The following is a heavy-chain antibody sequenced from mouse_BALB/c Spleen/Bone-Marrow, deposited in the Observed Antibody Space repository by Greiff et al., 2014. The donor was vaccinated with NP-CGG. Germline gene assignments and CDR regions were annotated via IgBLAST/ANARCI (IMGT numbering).Heavy chain of an antibody. CDR2: IYPYNGGT. CDR1: GYTFTDYN. J-gene: IGHJ3*01. D-gene: IGHD2-3*01. V-gene: IGHV1S29*02. CDR3: ARGWLLSWFAY. Sequence: EVQLQQSGPELVKPGASVKTSCKASGYTFTDYNMHWVKQSHGRSLEWIGYIYPYNGGTGYNQKFKSKATLTVDNSSSTAYMELRSLTSEDSAVYYCARGWLLSWFAYWGQGTLVTVSA.